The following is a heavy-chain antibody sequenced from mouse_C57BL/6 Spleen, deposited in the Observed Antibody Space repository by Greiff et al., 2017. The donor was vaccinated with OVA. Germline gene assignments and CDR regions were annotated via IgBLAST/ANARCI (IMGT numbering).Heavy chain of an antibody. CDR2: IHPNSGST. CDR1: GYTFTSYW. J-gene: IGHJ3*01. V-gene: IGHV1-64*01. D-gene: IGHD1-1*02. CDR3: ADYAEGFAY. Sequence: VKLQQPGAELVKPGASVKLSCKASGYTFTSYWLHWVKQRPGQGLEWIGMIHPNSGSTNYNEKFKSKATLTVDKSSSTAYMQLSSLTSEDSAVYYCADYAEGFAYWGQGTLVTVSA.